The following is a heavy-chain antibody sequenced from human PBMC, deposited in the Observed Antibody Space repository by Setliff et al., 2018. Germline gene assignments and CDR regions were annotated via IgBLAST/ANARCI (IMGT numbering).Heavy chain of an antibody. Sequence: SETLSLTCTVSGGSISSYYWSWIRQPAGKGLEWIGRIYTSGSANYNPSLKSRVTMSVDTSKNQFSLKLSSVTAADTAVYYCARVSTVTTWPYYYYMDVWGKGTTVTVSS. CDR3: ARVSTVTTWPYYYYMDV. V-gene: IGHV4-4*07. CDR2: IYTSGSA. D-gene: IGHD4-4*01. CDR1: GGSISSYY. J-gene: IGHJ6*03.